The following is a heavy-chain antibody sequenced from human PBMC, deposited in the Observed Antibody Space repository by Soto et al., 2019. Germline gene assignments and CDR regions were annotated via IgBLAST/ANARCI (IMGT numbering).Heavy chain of an antibody. V-gene: IGHV1-18*01. Sequence: ASVKVSCKASGYTFTSYGISWVRQAPGQGLEWMGWISAYNGNTNYAQKLQGRVTMTTDTSTSTAYMELRSLRSDDTAVYYCARLPSYNWSYVSSYYFDYWGQGTLVTVSS. CDR3: ARLPSYNWSYVSSYYFDY. CDR1: GYTFTSYG. CDR2: ISAYNGNT. D-gene: IGHD1-7*01. J-gene: IGHJ4*02.